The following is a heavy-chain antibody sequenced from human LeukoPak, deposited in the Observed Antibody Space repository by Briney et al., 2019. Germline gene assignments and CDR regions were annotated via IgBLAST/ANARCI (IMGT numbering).Heavy chain of an antibody. CDR1: GFTFRSYA. D-gene: IGHD1-26*01. Sequence: GGSLRLSCAASGFTFRSYAMQWVRQAPGKGLEWVSYITYNSGTIFYADSVKGRFTISRDNAKNSLYLQMNSLRAEDTAVYYCARALPSPLYSGSYADAFDIWGQGTMVTVSS. CDR2: ITYNSGTI. CDR3: ARALPSPLYSGSYADAFDI. J-gene: IGHJ3*02. V-gene: IGHV3-48*04.